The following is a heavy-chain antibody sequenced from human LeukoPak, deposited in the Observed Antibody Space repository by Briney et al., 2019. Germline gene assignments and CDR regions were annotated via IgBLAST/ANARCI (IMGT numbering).Heavy chain of an antibody. V-gene: IGHV1-69*06. CDR2: IIPIFGTA. CDR3: ARAVEMATIRVAFDI. Sequence: SVKVSCKASGGTFSRYAISCVRQAPGQGLEWMGRIIPIFGTANYAQKFQGRVTITADKSTSTAYMELSSLRSEDTAVYYCARAVEMATIRVAFDIWGQGTMVTVSS. CDR1: GGTFSRYA. D-gene: IGHD5-24*01. J-gene: IGHJ3*02.